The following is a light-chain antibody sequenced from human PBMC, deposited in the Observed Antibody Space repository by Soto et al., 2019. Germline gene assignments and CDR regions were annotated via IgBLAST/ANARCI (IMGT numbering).Light chain of an antibody. CDR3: QHYDGSFT. CDR1: QSVSSY. CDR2: NTS. Sequence: EIVLTQSPATLSLSPGERATLSCRASQSVSSYLAWYQQKPGQAPRLLIYNTSSRATGIPDRFSGSGSGTAFTLSIRRLDHEDSAVYYCQHYDGSFTFGPGTKVDI. V-gene: IGKV3-20*01. J-gene: IGKJ3*01.